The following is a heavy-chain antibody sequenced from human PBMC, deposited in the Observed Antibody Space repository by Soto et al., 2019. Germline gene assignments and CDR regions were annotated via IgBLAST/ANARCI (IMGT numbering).Heavy chain of an antibody. Sequence: QVQLVQSGAEVKKPGASVKVSCKASGYTFTSYGISWVRQAPGQGLEWMGWISANNGNTNYAQNLQGRVTMTTDTSTTTASIALRIPPSPATAVSFSSSACPAAGPFDYWGQATLVTVSS. J-gene: IGHJ4*02. D-gene: IGHD6-13*01. V-gene: IGHV1-18*01. CDR3: SSACPAAGPFDY. CDR2: ISANNGNT. CDR1: GYTFTSYG.